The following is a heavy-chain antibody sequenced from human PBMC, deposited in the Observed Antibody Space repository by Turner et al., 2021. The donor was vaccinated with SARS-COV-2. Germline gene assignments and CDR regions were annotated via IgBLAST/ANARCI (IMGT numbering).Heavy chain of an antibody. V-gene: IGHV3-33*01. CDR2: IWYDGSNK. Sequence: QVQLVESGGGVVQPGRSLRLSCAASGFTFSSYGMHWVRQAPGKGLEWVAVIWYDGSNKYYADSVKGRFTISRDNSKNTLYLQMNSLRAEDTAVYYCARESGYKGYFDYWGQGTLVTVSS. CDR1: GFTFSSYG. D-gene: IGHD5-18*01. J-gene: IGHJ4*02. CDR3: ARESGYKGYFDY.